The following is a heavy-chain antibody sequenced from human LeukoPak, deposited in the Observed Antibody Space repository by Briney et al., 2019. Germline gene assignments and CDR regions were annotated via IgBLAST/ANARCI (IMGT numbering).Heavy chain of an antibody. D-gene: IGHD6-19*01. CDR3: AKDPAIAVAGTDSDDY. V-gene: IGHV3-30*04. CDR2: ISYDGSNK. CDR1: GFTFSSYA. J-gene: IGHJ4*02. Sequence: GRSLRLSCAASGFTFSSYAMHWVRQAPGKGLEWVAVISYDGSNKYYADSVKGRFTISRDNSKNTLYLQMNSLRAEDTAVYYCAKDPAIAVAGTDSDDYWGQGTLVTVSS.